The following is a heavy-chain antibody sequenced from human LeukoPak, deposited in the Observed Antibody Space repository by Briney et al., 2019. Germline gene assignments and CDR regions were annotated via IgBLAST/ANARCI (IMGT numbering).Heavy chain of an antibody. CDR3: AKDLHSSGWLSFDY. Sequence: QPGRSLRLSCAASGFTFDDYAMHWVRQAPGKGLEWVSGISWNSGSIGYADSVKGRFTISRDNAKNSLYLQMNSLRAEDPALYYCAKDLHSSGWLSFDYWGQGTLVTVSS. CDR1: GFTFDDYA. J-gene: IGHJ4*02. D-gene: IGHD6-19*01. V-gene: IGHV3-9*01. CDR2: ISWNSGSI.